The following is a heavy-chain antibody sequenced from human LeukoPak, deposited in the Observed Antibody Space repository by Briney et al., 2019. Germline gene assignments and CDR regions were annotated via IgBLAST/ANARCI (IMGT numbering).Heavy chain of an antibody. CDR2: IYYSGST. CDR3: ARDGREDRPTYYYYMDV. V-gene: IGHV4-59*01. D-gene: IGHD1-14*01. Sequence: SETLSPTCTVSGGSISSYYWSWIRQPPGKGLEWIGYIYYSGSTNYNPSLKSRVTISVDTSKNQFSLKLSSVTAADTAVYYCARDGREDRPTYYYYMDVWGKGTTVTVSS. CDR1: GGSISSYY. J-gene: IGHJ6*03.